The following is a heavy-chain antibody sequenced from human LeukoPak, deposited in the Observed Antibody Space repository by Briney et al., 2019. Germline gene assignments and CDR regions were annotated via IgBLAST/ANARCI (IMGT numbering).Heavy chain of an antibody. CDR3: ARALNSGSLIDY. Sequence: ASVKVSCKASGYTFTRYYMHWVRQAPGQGLELMGIINPSGGSTSYAQKFQGRVTMTRDTSTSTVYMELSSLRSEDTAVYYCARALNSGSLIDYWGQGTLVTVSS. CDR2: INPSGGST. CDR1: GYTFTRYY. V-gene: IGHV1-46*01. J-gene: IGHJ4*02. D-gene: IGHD1-26*01.